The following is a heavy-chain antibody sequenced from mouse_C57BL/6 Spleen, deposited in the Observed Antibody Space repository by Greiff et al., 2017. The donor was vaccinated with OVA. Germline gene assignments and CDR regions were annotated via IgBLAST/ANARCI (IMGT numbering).Heavy chain of an antibody. Sequence: VNLVESGPGLVQPSQSLSITCTVSGFSLTSYGVHWVRQSPGKGLEWLGVIWSGGSTDYNAAFISRLSISKDNSKSQVFFKMNSLQADDTAIYYCARRGITTGYYYAMDYWGQGTSVTVSS. CDR1: GFSLTSYG. CDR2: IWSGGST. V-gene: IGHV2-2*01. J-gene: IGHJ4*01. CDR3: ARRGITTGYYYAMDY. D-gene: IGHD2-4*01.